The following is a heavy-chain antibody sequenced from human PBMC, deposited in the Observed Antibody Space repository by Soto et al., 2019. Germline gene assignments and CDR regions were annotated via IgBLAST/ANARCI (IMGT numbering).Heavy chain of an antibody. J-gene: IGHJ4*02. CDR2: ISGSGDNT. D-gene: IGHD2-2*01. CDR3: AKPNLYCSSTSCYDY. V-gene: IGHV3-23*01. CDR1: GFTFSNYA. Sequence: EVHLLESGGGLVQPGGSLRLSCAASGFTFSNYAMTWVRQAPGKGLEWVSVISGSGDNTYSADSVKGRFTISRDNSKNTVWLQINSLRAEDTAVYYCAKPNLYCSSTSCYDYWGQGTLVTVSS.